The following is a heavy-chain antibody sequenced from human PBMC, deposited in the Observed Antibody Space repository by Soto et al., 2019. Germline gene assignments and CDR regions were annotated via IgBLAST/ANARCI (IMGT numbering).Heavy chain of an antibody. D-gene: IGHD4-4*01. J-gene: IGHJ5*02. CDR3: VRGGSTYAS. V-gene: IGHV3-7*01. CDR1: GFTFSDSW. Sequence: EVQLVESGGGLVQPGGSLRLSGTASGFTFSDSWMTWVRQAPGKGLEWVARIKADESEKKYADSVKGRFSISRDNAKNSMYLQMDSLRCKDTAVYYCVRGGSTYASWGQGTLVTVSS. CDR2: IKADESEK.